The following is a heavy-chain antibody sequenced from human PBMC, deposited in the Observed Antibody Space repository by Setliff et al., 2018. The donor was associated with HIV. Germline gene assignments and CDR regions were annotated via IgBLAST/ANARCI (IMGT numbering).Heavy chain of an antibody. Sequence: SLRLSCAASGFTFSNYNMNRVRQAPGKGLEWVSSISYDSRFIYHADSMKGRFTISRDNAKKLVYLQMNSLRAEDTAIYYCARDRASSGYYARFDHWGQGTLVTVSS. D-gene: IGHD3-22*01. CDR3: ARDRASSGYYARFDH. CDR2: ISYDSRFI. V-gene: IGHV3-21*01. J-gene: IGHJ4*02. CDR1: GFTFSNYN.